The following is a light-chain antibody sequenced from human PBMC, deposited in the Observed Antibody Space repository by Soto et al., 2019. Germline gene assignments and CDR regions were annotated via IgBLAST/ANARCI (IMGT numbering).Light chain of an antibody. V-gene: IGLV2-14*01. Sequence: QSVLTQPASVSGYPGQSITISCTGTSSDVGGYNYVSWYQQYPGKAPKLMIYDVTDRPSGVSNRFSGSKSGNTASLTISGLQPEDEADYYCSSYTSASTHWVFGGGTKVTVL. CDR1: SSDVGGYNY. CDR3: SSYTSASTHWV. CDR2: DVT. J-gene: IGLJ3*02.